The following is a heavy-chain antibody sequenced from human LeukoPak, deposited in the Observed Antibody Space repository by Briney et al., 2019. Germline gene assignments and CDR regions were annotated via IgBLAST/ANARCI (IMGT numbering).Heavy chain of an antibody. J-gene: IGHJ6*03. D-gene: IGHD2-15*01. CDR2: IYHSGST. CDR1: GGSISSSNW. CDR3: ARVQSELAATTFYYYYYMDV. Sequence: PSETLSLTCAVSGGSISSSNWWSWVRQPPGKGLEWIGEIYHSGSTNYNPSLKSRVTISVDKSKNQFSLKLSSVTAADTAVYYCARVQSELAATTFYYYYYMDVWGKGTTVTISS. V-gene: IGHV4-4*02.